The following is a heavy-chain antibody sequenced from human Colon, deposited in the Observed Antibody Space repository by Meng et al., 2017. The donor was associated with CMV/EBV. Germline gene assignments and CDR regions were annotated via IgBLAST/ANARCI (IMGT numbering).Heavy chain of an antibody. J-gene: IGHJ5*02. CDR1: GFSFSNYA. V-gene: IGHV3-23*01. CDR3: ARDSRYQGWFDR. D-gene: IGHD2-2*01. CDR2: ISGRSDST. Sequence: GGSLRLSCAGSGFSFSNYAMSWVRQAPGKGLEWVSAISGRSDSTSYAVSVKGRFTISRDNSKNTLYLEMNSLRAEDTALYYCARDSRYQGWFDRWGQGTLVTVSS.